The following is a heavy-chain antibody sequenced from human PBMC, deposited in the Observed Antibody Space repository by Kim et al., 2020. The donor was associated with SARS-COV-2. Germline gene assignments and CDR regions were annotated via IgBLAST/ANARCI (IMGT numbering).Heavy chain of an antibody. CDR1: GFTFSSYS. CDR2: ISSSSSTI. J-gene: IGHJ4*02. CDR3: AREYSRANRDSYFDY. V-gene: IGHV3-48*02. D-gene: IGHD6-13*01. Sequence: GGSLRLSCAASGFTFSSYSMNWVRQAPGKGLEWVSYISSSSSTIYYADSVKGRFTISRDNAKNSLYLQMNSLRDEDTAVYYCAREYSRANRDSYFDYWGQGTLVTVSS.